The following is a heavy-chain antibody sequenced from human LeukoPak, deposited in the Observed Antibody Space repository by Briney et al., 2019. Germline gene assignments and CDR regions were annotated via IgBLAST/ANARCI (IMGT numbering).Heavy chain of an antibody. J-gene: IGHJ3*01. CDR1: GFAFSSYA. Sequence: GGSLRLSCAASGFAFSSYAMNWVRRAPGKGLEWVSGIGVRGSTYYADSVKGRFTISRGNSKDTLYLQMDSLRAEDTAVYYCARDIELSTWGQGTMVSV. CDR2: IGVRGST. CDR3: ARDIELST. D-gene: IGHD1-7*01. V-gene: IGHV3-23*01.